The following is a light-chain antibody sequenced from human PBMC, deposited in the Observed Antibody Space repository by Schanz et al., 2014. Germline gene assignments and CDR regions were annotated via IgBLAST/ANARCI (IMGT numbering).Light chain of an antibody. Sequence: EIVMTQSPATLSVSPGQSVTLSCRASQSVSSNLAWYQQKPGQAPRLLISAASTRATGIPARFSGSGSGTEFTLTISSLQSEDFAVYYCQQYNNWLWTFGQGTKVEI. V-gene: IGKV3-15*01. CDR1: QSVSSN. J-gene: IGKJ1*01. CDR3: QQYNNWLWT. CDR2: AAS.